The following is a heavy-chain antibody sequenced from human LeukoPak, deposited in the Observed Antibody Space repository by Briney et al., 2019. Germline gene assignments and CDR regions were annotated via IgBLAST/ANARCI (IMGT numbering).Heavy chain of an antibody. Sequence: GASVKVSCKASGYTFTSYAMNWVRQAPGQGLEWMGWISAYNGNTNYAQKLQGRVTMTTDTSTSAAYMELRSLRSDDTAVYYCARSGEQLGASVDFQHWGQGTLVTVSS. CDR1: GYTFTSYA. CDR2: ISAYNGNT. CDR3: ARSGEQLGASVDFQH. V-gene: IGHV1-18*01. D-gene: IGHD6-6*01. J-gene: IGHJ1*01.